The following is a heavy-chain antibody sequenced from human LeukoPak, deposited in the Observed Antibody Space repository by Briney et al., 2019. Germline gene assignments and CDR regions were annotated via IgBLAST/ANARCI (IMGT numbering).Heavy chain of an antibody. CDR1: GFTFTTYG. CDR3: AKDMAPSGAVVPAAGDY. D-gene: IGHD2-2*01. CDR2: ISGSGGST. Sequence: GGSLRLSCAASGFTFTTYGMIWVRQAPGKGLEWVSAISGSGGSTYYADSVKGRFTISRDNSKNTLYLQMNSLRAEDTAVYYCAKDMAPSGAVVPAAGDYWGQGTLVTVSS. J-gene: IGHJ4*02. V-gene: IGHV3-23*01.